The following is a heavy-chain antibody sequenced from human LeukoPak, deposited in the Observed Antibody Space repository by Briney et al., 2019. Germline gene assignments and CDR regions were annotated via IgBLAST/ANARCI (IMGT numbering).Heavy chain of an antibody. D-gene: IGHD6-19*01. CDR2: IYHSGST. CDR3: ARGRPSGGWDDNWFDP. J-gene: IGHJ5*02. V-gene: IGHV4-4*02. Sequence: SETLSLTCAVSGGSISSSNWWSWVRQPPGKGLEWIGEIYHSGSTNYNPSLKSRVTISVDKSKNQFSLKLSSVTAADTAVYYCARGRPSGGWDDNWFDPWGQGTLVTVSS. CDR1: GGSISSSNW.